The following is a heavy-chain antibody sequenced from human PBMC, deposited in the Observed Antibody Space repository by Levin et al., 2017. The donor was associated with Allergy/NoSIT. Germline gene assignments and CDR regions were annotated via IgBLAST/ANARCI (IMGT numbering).Heavy chain of an antibody. D-gene: IGHD2/OR15-2a*01. Sequence: GGSLRLSCAASGFTFSSYWMSWVRQAPGKGLEWVANIKQDGSEKYYVDSVKGRFTISRDNVKNSLFLQMNSLRVEDTAVYYCVRDLYGSSDYWGQGTLVTVFS. CDR1: GFTFSSYW. J-gene: IGHJ4*02. CDR3: VRDLYGSSDY. CDR2: IKQDGSEK. V-gene: IGHV3-7*01.